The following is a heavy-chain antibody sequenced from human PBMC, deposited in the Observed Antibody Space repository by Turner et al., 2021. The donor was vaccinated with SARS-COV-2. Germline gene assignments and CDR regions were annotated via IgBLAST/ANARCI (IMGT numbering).Heavy chain of an antibody. D-gene: IGHD3-10*01. CDR2: ISYDGSNK. V-gene: IGHV3-30*18. CDR1: GFTFITYG. CDR3: AKDGAPFLLYFGEPTFYFDY. J-gene: IGHJ4*02. Sequence: QVQLVESGGGVVQPGRSLRLSCAASGFTFITYGMHWVRQAPGKGVEWVAVISYDGSNKYYADSVKGRFTISRDNSKNTLYLQMNSLRAEDTAVYYCAKDGAPFLLYFGEPTFYFDYWGQGTLVTVSS.